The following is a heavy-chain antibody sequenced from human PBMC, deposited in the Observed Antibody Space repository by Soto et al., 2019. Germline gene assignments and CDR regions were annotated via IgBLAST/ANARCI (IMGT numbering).Heavy chain of an antibody. CDR1: GYTFITYG. Sequence: QVQLVQSGAEVKKPGASVKVSCKASGYTFITYGISWVRQAPGQGLEWMGWISSYNGNTNYAQKLQGRVTMTTDTXXXXXYMELRXLRSXXXXXXXXXRDRXTSXXXXRXYYYAMDVWGQGTTVTVSS. CDR3: XRDRXTSXXXXRXYYYAMDV. V-gene: IGHV1-18*01. CDR2: ISSYNGNT. J-gene: IGHJ6*02.